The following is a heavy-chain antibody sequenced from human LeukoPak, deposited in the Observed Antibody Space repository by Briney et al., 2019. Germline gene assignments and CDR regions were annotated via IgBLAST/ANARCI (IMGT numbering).Heavy chain of an antibody. CDR3: ARKRYSDY. J-gene: IGHJ4*02. Sequence: GGSLRLSCAASGFTFSRDWMTWVRQAPGKGLEGGANIKEDGSENSYVESVNGRFTISRDTAKNSLYLQLNSLRAEDTAVYFCARKRYSDYWGQGTLVTVSS. CDR2: IKEDGSEN. CDR1: GFTFSRDW. D-gene: IGHD1-1*01. V-gene: IGHV3-7*01.